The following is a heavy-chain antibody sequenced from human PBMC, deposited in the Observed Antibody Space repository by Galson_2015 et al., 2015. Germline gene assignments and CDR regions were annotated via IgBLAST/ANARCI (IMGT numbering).Heavy chain of an antibody. CDR2: ISYDGSKK. Sequence: SLRLSCAVSGFTFSRYAMHWVRQAPGKGLEWVAVISYDGSKKDYADSVKGRFTVSRDNSKNTLYLQMNSLRTEDTALYYCGRERNEPFYVILTGYSFDDYWGQGALVTVSS. D-gene: IGHD3-9*01. CDR3: GRERNEPFYVILTGYSFDDY. J-gene: IGHJ4*02. CDR1: GFTFSRYA. V-gene: IGHV3-30*07.